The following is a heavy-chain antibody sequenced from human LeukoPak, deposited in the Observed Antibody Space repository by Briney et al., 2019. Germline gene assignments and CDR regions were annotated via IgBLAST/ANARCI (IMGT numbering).Heavy chain of an antibody. CDR3: ARHLDSRGRYFDY. Sequence: SETLSLTCIVSGGSISSGSHYWAWVRQPPGKGLEWIASMLYSGNTYYNPSLKSRVTISVDTSKNQFFLRLSSVTAADTTVYYCARHLDSRGRYFDYWGQGTLVTVSS. V-gene: IGHV4-39*01. D-gene: IGHD3-22*01. J-gene: IGHJ4*02. CDR1: GGSISSGSHY. CDR2: MLYSGNT.